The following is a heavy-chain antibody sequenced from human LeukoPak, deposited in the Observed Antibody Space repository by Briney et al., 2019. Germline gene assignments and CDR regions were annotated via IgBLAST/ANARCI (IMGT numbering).Heavy chain of an antibody. CDR2: IRADGSKK. V-gene: IGHV3-30*02. Sequence: GGSLRLSCVASGFRFSNYGMHWVRQAPGKGLEWVTFIRADGSKKHYVDSVKGRFTISRDNSKNTLYLQMNSLRAEDTAVYYCASPDVVVVAANDYWGQGTLVTVSS. CDR1: GFRFSNYG. D-gene: IGHD2-15*01. J-gene: IGHJ4*02. CDR3: ASPDVVVVAANDY.